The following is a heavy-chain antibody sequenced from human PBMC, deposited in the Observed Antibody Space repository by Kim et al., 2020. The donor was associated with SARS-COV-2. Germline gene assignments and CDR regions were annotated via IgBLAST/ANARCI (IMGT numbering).Heavy chain of an antibody. D-gene: IGHD6-13*01. CDR3: AKDEGSWYAGWFDP. Sequence: LSLTCAASGFTFSSYAMSWVRQAPGKGLEWVSAISGSGGSTYYADSVKGRFTISRDNSKNTLYLQMNSLRAEDTAVYYCAKDEGSWYAGWFDPWGQGTLVTVSS. CDR2: ISGSGGST. V-gene: IGHV3-23*01. J-gene: IGHJ5*02. CDR1: GFTFSSYA.